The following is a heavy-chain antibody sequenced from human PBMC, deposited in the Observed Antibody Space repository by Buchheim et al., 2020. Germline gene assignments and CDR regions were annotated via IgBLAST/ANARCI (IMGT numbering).Heavy chain of an antibody. CDR1: GYTFTGYY. CDR2: INPNSGGT. J-gene: IGHJ6*02. D-gene: IGHD3-22*01. V-gene: IGHV1-2*06. CDR3: ASGVYDRSGYFTHYYYYGMDV. Sequence: QVQLVQSGAEVKKPGASVKVSCKVSGYTFTGYYMHWVRQAPGQGLEWMGRINPNSGGTNYAQKFQGRVTMNRDTSISTAYMELSRLRSDDTAVYYCASGVYDRSGYFTHYYYYGMDVWGQGTT.